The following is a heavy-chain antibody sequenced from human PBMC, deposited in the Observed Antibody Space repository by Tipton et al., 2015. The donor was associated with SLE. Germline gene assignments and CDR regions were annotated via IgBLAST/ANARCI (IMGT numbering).Heavy chain of an antibody. CDR1: GGSISSSGYD. V-gene: IGHV4-39*07. J-gene: IGHJ3*02. CDR2: FYHSGST. CDR3: ARAEGSWDAFDI. Sequence: TLSLTCTVSGGSISSSGYDWGWIRQPPGKGLEWIGSFYHSGSTYYNPSLKSRVTISVDTSKNQFSLKLSSVTAADTALYYCARAEGSWDAFDIWGQGTMVTVSS. D-gene: IGHD2-15*01.